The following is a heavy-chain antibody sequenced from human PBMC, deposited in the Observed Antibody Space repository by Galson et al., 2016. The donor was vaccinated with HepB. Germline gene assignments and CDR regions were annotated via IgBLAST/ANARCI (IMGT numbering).Heavy chain of an antibody. V-gene: IGHV4-34*01. CDR1: GGSFSGYY. CDR2: INHRGRT. Sequence: SETLSLTCAVDGGSFSGYYWSWIRQPPGKGLEWIGEINHRGRTNCNPSLKSRLSITSVDTSRTQFSLTLTSVTAADTAVYYCATGRRYHYWGQGSLVTVSS. CDR3: ATGRRYHY. J-gene: IGHJ4*02. D-gene: IGHD1-14*01.